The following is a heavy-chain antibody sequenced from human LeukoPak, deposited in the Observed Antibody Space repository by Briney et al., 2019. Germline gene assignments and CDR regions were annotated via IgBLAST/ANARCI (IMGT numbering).Heavy chain of an antibody. CDR1: GYSISSGYY. Sequence: PSETLSLTRTVSGYSISSGYYWGWIRQPPGKGLEWIGSIYHSGSTYYNPSLKSRVTISVDTSKNQFSRKLSSVTAADTAVYYCARAISTVAGGGTFDYWGQGTLVTVSS. J-gene: IGHJ4*02. V-gene: IGHV4-38-2*02. CDR3: ARAISTVAGGGTFDY. D-gene: IGHD6-19*01. CDR2: IYHSGST.